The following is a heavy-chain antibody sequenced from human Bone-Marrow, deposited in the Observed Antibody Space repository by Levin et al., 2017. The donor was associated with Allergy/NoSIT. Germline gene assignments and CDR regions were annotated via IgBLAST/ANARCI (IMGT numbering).Heavy chain of an antibody. CDR3: ARDFGEASLSPRPDYFDTSAYYGWFAP. Sequence: SQTLSLTCTVSGGSISGFSWSWLRQTAGRGLEWIGRIHTSGRFYVTEGANYNPSLESRVSMSVDISKNQFSLKLTSVTAAATAIYYCARDFGEASLSPRPDYFDTSAYYGWFAPWGQGTLVIVSS. V-gene: IGHV4-4*07. J-gene: IGHJ5*02. D-gene: IGHD3-22*01. CDR1: GGSISGFS. CDR2: IHTSGRFYVTEGA.